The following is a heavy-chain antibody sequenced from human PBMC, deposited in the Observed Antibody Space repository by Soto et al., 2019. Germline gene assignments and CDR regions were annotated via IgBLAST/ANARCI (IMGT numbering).Heavy chain of an antibody. Sequence: GASVKVSCKASGYTFTGYYMHWVRQAPGQGLEWMGWINPNSGGTSYAQKFQGRVTMTRDTSISTAYMELSRLRSDDTAVYYCARSIGGYDPYYYYYGMDVWGQGTTVTVSS. CDR2: INPNSGGT. CDR1: GYTFTGYY. D-gene: IGHD5-12*01. CDR3: ARSIGGYDPYYYYYGMDV. V-gene: IGHV1-2*02. J-gene: IGHJ6*02.